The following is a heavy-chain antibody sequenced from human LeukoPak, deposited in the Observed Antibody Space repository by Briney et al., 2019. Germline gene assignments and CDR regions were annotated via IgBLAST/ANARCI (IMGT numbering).Heavy chain of an antibody. V-gene: IGHV3-74*01. CDR2: VNFDGTTT. J-gene: IGHJ6*03. D-gene: IGHD6-6*01. CDR1: GFTFSSYW. CDR3: VRGAARAYYMDV. Sequence: GGSLRLSCAASGFTFSSYWMSWVRQAPGKGLVWVSRVNFDGTTTNYADSVKGQLTISRDNTKTTLYLQMNSLRAEDTAVYYCVRGAARAYYMDVWGKGTTVTVSS.